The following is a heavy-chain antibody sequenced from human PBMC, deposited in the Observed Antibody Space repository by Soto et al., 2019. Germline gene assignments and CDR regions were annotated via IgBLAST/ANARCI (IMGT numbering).Heavy chain of an antibody. D-gene: IGHD3-10*01. CDR2: INHSGST. V-gene: IGHV4-34*01. J-gene: IGHJ5*02. Sequence: QVQLQQWGAGLLKPSETLSLTCAVYGGSFSGYYWSWIRQPPGKGLEWIGEINHSGSTNYNPSLKSLVTIAVDTSKSQFSLKLSSVTAANTAVYYCARGGVLLWFGEFLNTNWFDPWGQGTLVTVSS. CDR1: GGSFSGYY. CDR3: ARGGVLLWFGEFLNTNWFDP.